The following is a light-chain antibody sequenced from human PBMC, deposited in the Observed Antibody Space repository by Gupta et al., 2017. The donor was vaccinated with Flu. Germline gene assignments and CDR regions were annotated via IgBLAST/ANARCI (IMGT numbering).Light chain of an antibody. Sequence: SYVLTQPPSVSVVPGQTARITGGGDNVGRKSVHWYQQRPGQAPVVVVSDDSDRPSGIPERCSGSNSGNTATLTIXGXEAGDEXDDYCQEWHSTQDNEVFGRGTKLTVL. J-gene: IGLJ2*01. CDR2: DDS. CDR1: NVGRKS. CDR3: QEWHSTQDNEV. V-gene: IGLV3-21*02.